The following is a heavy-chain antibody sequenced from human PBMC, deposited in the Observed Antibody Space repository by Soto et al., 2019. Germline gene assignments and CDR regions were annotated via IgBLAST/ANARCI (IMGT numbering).Heavy chain of an antibody. CDR2: IVVGSGNT. J-gene: IGHJ5*02. D-gene: IGHD6-13*01. CDR3: AAETPPGTAAARENWFDP. CDR1: GFPFTSSA. V-gene: IGHV1-58*01. Sequence: VKVASKASGFPFTSSALGWVRQSRGQRLEWIGWIVVGSGNTNYAQKFQGRVTITRDMSTSTAYMELSSLRSEDTAVYYCAAETPPGTAAARENWFDPCGQGTLVTVSS.